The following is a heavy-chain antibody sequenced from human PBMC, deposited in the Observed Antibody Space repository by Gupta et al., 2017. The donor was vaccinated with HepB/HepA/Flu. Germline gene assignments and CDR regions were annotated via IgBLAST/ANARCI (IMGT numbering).Heavy chain of an antibody. J-gene: IGHJ6*03. CDR1: GFAFSSNG. Sequence: EMQLVESGGGLVQPGGSLRLSCTISGFAFSSNGMSWVRRAPGKGPEWVSGVDGTGQATHHAESVKGRFTISRDNSKDTLYLQMNALTVADTATYYCVKDRLWSGGYMDVWGKGTSVTVSS. D-gene: IGHD3-10*01. V-gene: IGHV3-23*04. CDR2: VDGTGQAT. CDR3: VKDRLWSGGYMDV.